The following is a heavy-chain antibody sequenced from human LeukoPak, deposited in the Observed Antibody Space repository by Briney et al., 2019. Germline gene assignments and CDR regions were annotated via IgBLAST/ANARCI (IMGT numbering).Heavy chain of an antibody. Sequence: PGGSLRLSCAASGFTFSSYSMNWVRQAPGKGLEWVSYISSSGSTTYYADSVEGRFTISRDNAKNSLYLQMISLRAEDTAVYYCARDLSVGAKPDLGFDYWGQGTLVTVSS. J-gene: IGHJ4*02. D-gene: IGHD1-26*01. CDR1: GFTFSSYS. CDR3: ARDLSVGAKPDLGFDY. V-gene: IGHV3-48*04. CDR2: ISSSGSTT.